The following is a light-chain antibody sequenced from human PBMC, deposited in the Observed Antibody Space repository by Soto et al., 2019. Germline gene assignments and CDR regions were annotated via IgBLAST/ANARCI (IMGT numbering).Light chain of an antibody. CDR2: AAS. V-gene: IGKV1-39*01. Sequence: DIRMPQSPSSLSASVGDRVTITCRASQSISTYLNWYQQKPGKAPKLLVYAASSLQSGVPSRFSGSGSGTDFTLTISSLQPEDFATYYCQQSYTTWTFGQGTKVDI. CDR3: QQSYTTWT. J-gene: IGKJ1*01. CDR1: QSISTY.